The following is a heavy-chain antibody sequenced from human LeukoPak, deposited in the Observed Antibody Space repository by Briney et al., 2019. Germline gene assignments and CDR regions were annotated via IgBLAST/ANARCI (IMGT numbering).Heavy chain of an antibody. V-gene: IGHV3-33*08. CDR1: GFTFSSYG. CDR3: VRARGDYGGNSLWEN. D-gene: IGHD4-23*01. CDR2: ICDDGNCK. J-gene: IGHJ4*02. Sequence: GRSLRLSCAASGFTFSSYGMHWVRQAPGKGLEWVAVICDDGNCKYYADSVKGRFTISRDNSNNTLSLQMNSLRAEDTGVYYCVRARGDYGGNSLWENWGQGTLVTVSS.